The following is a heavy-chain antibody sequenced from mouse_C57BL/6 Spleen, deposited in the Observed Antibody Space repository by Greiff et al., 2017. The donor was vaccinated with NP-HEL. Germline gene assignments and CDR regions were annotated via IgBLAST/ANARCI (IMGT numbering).Heavy chain of an antibody. CDR1: GFSFNTYA. J-gene: IGHJ1*03. V-gene: IGHV10-1*01. CDR2: IRSKSNNYAT. CDR3: VRSPTVEGGWYFDV. Sequence: EVKLMESGGGLVQPQGSLKLSCAASGFSFNTYAMNWVRQAPGKGLEWVARIRSKSNNYATYYADSVKDRFTISRDDSESMLYLQMNNLKTEDTAMYYCVRSPTVEGGWYFDVWGTGTTVTVSS. D-gene: IGHD1-1*01.